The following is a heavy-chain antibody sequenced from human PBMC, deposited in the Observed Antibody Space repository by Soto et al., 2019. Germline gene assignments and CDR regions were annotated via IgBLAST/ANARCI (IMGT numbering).Heavy chain of an antibody. V-gene: IGHV1-69*06. J-gene: IGHJ6*02. CDR3: ARATTDPITIFGVVIKNYYGMDV. CDR2: IIPIFGTA. CDR1: GGTFSSYA. D-gene: IGHD3-3*01. Sequence: SVKVSWKAPGGTFSSYAISWVRQAPGQGLEWMGGIIPIFGTANYAQKFQGRVTITAGKSTSTAYMELSSLRSEDTAVYYCARATTDPITIFGVVIKNYYGMDVWGQGTTVTVSS.